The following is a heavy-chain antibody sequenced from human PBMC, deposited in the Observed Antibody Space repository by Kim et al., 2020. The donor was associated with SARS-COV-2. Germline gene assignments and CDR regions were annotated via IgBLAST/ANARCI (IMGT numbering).Heavy chain of an antibody. CDR2: ISGSGGST. V-gene: IGHV3-23*01. J-gene: IGHJ4*02. D-gene: IGHD3-16*01. Sequence: GGSLRLSCAASGFTFSSYAMSWVRQAPGKGLEWVSAISGSGGSTYYADSVKGRFTISRDNSKNTLYLQMNSLRAEDTAVYYCAKGSSQFGGNSPKNTLDMKTRQIYYFDYWGQGTLVTVSS. CDR3: AKGSSQFGGNSPKNTLDMKTRQIYYFDY. CDR1: GFTFSSYA.